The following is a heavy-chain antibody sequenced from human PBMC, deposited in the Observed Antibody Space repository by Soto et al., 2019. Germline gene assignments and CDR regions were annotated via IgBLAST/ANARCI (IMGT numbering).Heavy chain of an antibody. CDR3: ARVVGGYYYGTDV. V-gene: IGHV4-4*02. Sequence: QVQLQESGPGLVKPSGTLSLTCAVSGGSISSSNWWSWVRQPPGKGLEWIGEIYHRGSTNYNPSLKSRVTISGDKSKNQFSLKLSSVTAADTAVYYCARVVGGYYYGTDVWGQGTRVTVSS. D-gene: IGHD2-2*01. J-gene: IGHJ6*02. CDR2: IYHRGST. CDR1: GGSISSSNW.